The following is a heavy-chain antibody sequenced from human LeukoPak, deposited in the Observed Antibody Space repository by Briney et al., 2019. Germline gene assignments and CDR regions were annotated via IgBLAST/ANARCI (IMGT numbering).Heavy chain of an antibody. V-gene: IGHV1-3*01. Sequence: GASVKVSCKASGYTFTSYAMHWVRQAPRQRLEWMGWINAGNGNTKYSQKFQGRVTITRDTSTSTAYMELRSLRSDDTAVYYCARDWVIGPNWFDPWGQGTLVTVSS. D-gene: IGHD3-16*01. CDR3: ARDWVIGPNWFDP. J-gene: IGHJ5*02. CDR2: INAGNGNT. CDR1: GYTFTSYA.